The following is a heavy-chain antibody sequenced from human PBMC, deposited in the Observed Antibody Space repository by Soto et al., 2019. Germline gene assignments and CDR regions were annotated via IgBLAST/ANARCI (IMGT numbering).Heavy chain of an antibody. CDR3: AKYYGDYVNYYYYGMDV. V-gene: IGHV3-23*01. D-gene: IGHD4-17*01. J-gene: IGHJ6*02. Sequence: GGSLRLSCAASGFTFSSYAMSWVRQGPGKGLEWVSAISGSGGSTYYADSVKGRFTISRDNSKNTLYLQMNSLRVEDTAVYYCAKYYGDYVNYYYYGMDVWGQGTTVTVSS. CDR1: GFTFSSYA. CDR2: ISGSGGST.